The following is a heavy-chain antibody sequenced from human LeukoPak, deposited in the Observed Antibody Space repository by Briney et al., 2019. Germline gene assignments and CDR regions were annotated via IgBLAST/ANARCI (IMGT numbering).Heavy chain of an antibody. V-gene: IGHV1-18*01. J-gene: IGHJ5*02. CDR2: ISAYNGNT. CDR3: ARVWYYDSSRNWFDP. D-gene: IGHD3-22*01. Sequence: ASVKVSCKASGYTFTSYGISWVRQAPGQGLEWMGWISAYNGNTNYAQKLQGRVTMTTDTSTSTAYMELRSLRSDDTAVYYCARVWYYDSSRNWFDPWGQGTLVTASS. CDR1: GYTFTSYG.